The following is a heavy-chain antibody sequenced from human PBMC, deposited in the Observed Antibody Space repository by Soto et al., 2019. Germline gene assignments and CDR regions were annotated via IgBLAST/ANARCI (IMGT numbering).Heavy chain of an antibody. D-gene: IGHD1-26*01. CDR3: TLGSSAFDY. CDR1: GFTFSGSA. CDR2: IRSKANSYAT. V-gene: IGHV3-73*02. J-gene: IGHJ4*02. Sequence: EVQLVESGGGLVQPGGSLKLSCAASGFTFSGSAMHWVRQASGKGLEWVGRIRSKANSYATAYAASVKGRFTISRDDSKNTAYLQMTSLKTEDTAVYYCTLGSSAFDYWGQGTLVTVSS.